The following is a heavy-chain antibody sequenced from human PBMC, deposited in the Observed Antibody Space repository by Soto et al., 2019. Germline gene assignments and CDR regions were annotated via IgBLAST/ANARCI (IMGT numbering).Heavy chain of an antibody. CDR3: AKGSDGDYYYYGMDV. D-gene: IGHD3-16*01. Sequence: GGSLRLSCAASGFTFDDYAMHWVRQAPGKGLEWVSGISWNSGSIGYADSVKGRFTISRDNAKNSLYLQMNSLRAEDTALYYCAKGSDGDYYYYGMDVWGQGTTVTVSS. CDR1: GFTFDDYA. J-gene: IGHJ6*02. CDR2: ISWNSGSI. V-gene: IGHV3-9*01.